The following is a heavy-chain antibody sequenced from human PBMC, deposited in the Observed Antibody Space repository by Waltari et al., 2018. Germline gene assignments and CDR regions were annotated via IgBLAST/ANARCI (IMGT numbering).Heavy chain of an antibody. CDR1: GGSISSSSYY. Sequence: QLQLQESGPGLVKPSETLSLTCTVSGGSISSSSYYWGWIRQPPGKGLEWIGSIYYSGSTYYNPSLKSRVTMTRNTSISTAYMELSSLRSEDTAVYYCARDFWSGYPDYWGQGTLVTVSS. D-gene: IGHD3-3*01. V-gene: IGHV4-39*07. CDR3: ARDFWSGYPDY. CDR2: IYYSGST. J-gene: IGHJ4*02.